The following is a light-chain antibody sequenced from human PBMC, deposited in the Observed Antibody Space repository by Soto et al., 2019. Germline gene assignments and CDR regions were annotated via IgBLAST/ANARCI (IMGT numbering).Light chain of an antibody. Sequence: DIQMTQFPSSLSASVGDRVTITCRASQSISDYLNWYQKKPGKAPKLLIYGTSYLQSEVPSRFSGRGSGTDFTLTISSLQLEDFATYYCQQSYSTPPTFGQGTKVEIK. V-gene: IGKV1-39*01. J-gene: IGKJ1*01. CDR2: GTS. CDR1: QSISDY. CDR3: QQSYSTPPT.